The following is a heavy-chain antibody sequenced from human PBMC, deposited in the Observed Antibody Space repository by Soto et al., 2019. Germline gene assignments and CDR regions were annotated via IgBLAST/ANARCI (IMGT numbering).Heavy chain of an antibody. CDR2: IYYSGST. Sequence: QLQLQESGPGLVKPSETLSLTCTVSGGSISSSSYYWGWIRQPPGKGLEWIGSIYYSGSTYYNPSLKSRVTISVDTSKNQFSLKLSSVTAADTAVYYCASEVVISGYYYYGMDVWGQGTTVTVSS. V-gene: IGHV4-39*01. CDR1: GGSISSSSYY. CDR3: ASEVVISGYYYYGMDV. D-gene: IGHD3-22*01. J-gene: IGHJ6*02.